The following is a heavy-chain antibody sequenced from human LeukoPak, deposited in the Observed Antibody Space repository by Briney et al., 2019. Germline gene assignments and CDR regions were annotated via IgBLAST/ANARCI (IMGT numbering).Heavy chain of an antibody. CDR3: ARDKSGGGCDY. CDR2: ISYDGSNK. CDR1: GFTFSSYA. D-gene: IGHD2-15*01. Sequence: GGSLRLSCAASGFTFSSYAMHWVRQAPGKGLEWVAVISYDGSNKYYADSVKGRLTISRDNSKNTLYLQMNSLRAEDTAVYYCARDKSGGGCDYWGQGTLVTVSS. J-gene: IGHJ4*02. V-gene: IGHV3-30-3*01.